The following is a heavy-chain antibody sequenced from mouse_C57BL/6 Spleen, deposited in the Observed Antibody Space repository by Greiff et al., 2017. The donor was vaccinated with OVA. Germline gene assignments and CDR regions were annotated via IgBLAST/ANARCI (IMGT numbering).Heavy chain of an antibody. V-gene: IGHV1-15*01. Sequence: VQLQQSGAELVRPGASVTLSCKASGYTFTDYEMHWVKQTPVHGLEWIGAIDPETGGTAYNQKFKGKAILTADKSSSTAYMELRSLTSEDSAVYYCTRPIYGNYSWFAYWGQGTLVTVSA. J-gene: IGHJ3*01. D-gene: IGHD2-1*01. CDR3: TRPIYGNYSWFAY. CDR1: GYTFTDYE. CDR2: IDPETGGT.